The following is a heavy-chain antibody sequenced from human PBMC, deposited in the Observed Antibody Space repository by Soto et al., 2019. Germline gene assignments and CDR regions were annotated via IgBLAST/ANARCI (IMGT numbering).Heavy chain of an antibody. J-gene: IGHJ4*02. Sequence: SETLSLPCTVSGGSMRNDFWTWVRQPPARGLEWIGYIHYSGTTSFFPSYNPSLRSRVTISEDTSKNQFSLKLLSVTTADTAVYFCAAGEASSRNLAPYYLDFWGQGTLVTVSS. CDR3: AAGEASSRNLAPYYLDF. CDR2: IHYSGTT. V-gene: IGHV4-59*01. CDR1: GGSMRNDF. D-gene: IGHD6-13*01.